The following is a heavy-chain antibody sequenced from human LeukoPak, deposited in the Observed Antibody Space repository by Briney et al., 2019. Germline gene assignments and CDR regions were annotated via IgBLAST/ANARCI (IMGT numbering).Heavy chain of an antibody. Sequence: SETLSLTCAVYGGSFSGYYWSWIRQPPGKGLEWIGEINHSGSTNYNPSLRSRVTISVDTSKNQFSLKLSSVTAADTAVYYCARLGSYYDSSGYPRLDYWGQGTLVTVSS. CDR1: GGSFSGYY. V-gene: IGHV4-34*01. CDR3: ARLGSYYDSSGYPRLDY. CDR2: INHSGST. D-gene: IGHD3-22*01. J-gene: IGHJ4*02.